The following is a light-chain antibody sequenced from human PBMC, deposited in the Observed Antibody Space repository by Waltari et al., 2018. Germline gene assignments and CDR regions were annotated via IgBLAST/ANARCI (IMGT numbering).Light chain of an antibody. CDR1: QYIDTY. Sequence: DIQMTQSPSSLSASVGDRVTITCRASQYIDTYLNWYQQKSGKAPELLIYTASTLHSGVSSRFSGSGSGTDFTLTISSLQPEDFATYYCQQYNNWPRTFGQGTKVEIK. CDR3: QQYNNWPRT. CDR2: TAS. V-gene: IGKV1-39*01. J-gene: IGKJ1*01.